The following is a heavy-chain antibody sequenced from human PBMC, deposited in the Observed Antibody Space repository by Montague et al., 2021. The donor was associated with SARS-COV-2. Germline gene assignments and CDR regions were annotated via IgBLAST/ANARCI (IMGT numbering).Heavy chain of an antibody. D-gene: IGHD2-15*01. V-gene: IGHV4-59*08. CDR2: IYYSWST. CDR1: GGSISSYY. Sequence: SETLSLTCTVSGGSISSYYWSWIRQPPGKGLEWIGYIYYSWSTNYNPSLKSRVTISLDTSKNQFSLKLSSVTAADTAVYYCARLEAGDCSGGSCYSSWFAPWGQGTLVTVSS. CDR3: ARLEAGDCSGGSCYSSWFAP. J-gene: IGHJ5*02.